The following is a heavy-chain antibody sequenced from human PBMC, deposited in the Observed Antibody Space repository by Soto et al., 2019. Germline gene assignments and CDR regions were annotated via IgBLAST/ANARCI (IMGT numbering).Heavy chain of an antibody. CDR1: GGSISSYY. CDR3: ARQSGSSTSCYSWVSWFDP. J-gene: IGHJ5*02. D-gene: IGHD2-2*01. V-gene: IGHV4-59*08. CDR2: IYYSGST. Sequence: QVQLQESGPGLVKPSETLSLTCTVSGGSISSYYWSWIRQPPGKGLEWIGYIYYSGSTKYNPSLKSRVTTSVDTSNNQFSLKLSSVTAADTAVYYCARQSGSSTSCYSWVSWFDPWGQGTLVTVSS.